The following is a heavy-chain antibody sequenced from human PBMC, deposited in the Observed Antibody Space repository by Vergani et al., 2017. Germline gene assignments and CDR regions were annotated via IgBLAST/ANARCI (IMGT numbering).Heavy chain of an antibody. Sequence: QVQLQESGPGLVKPSQTLSLTCTVSGGSISSGGYYWSWIRQHPGKGLEWIGYIYYSGSTYYNPSLKSRVTISVDTSKNQFSLKLSSVTAADTAVYYCARDRTSAQGTATNYYYYYYMDVWGKGTTVTVSS. D-gene: IGHD5-18*01. CDR3: ARDRTSAQGTATNYYYYYYMDV. CDR2: IYYSGST. V-gene: IGHV4-31*03. CDR1: GGSISSGGYY. J-gene: IGHJ6*03.